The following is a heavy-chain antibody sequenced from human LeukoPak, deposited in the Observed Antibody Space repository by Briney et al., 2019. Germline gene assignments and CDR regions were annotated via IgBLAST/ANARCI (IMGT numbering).Heavy chain of an antibody. CDR3: VKGGGIVLRFLEWLLDT. J-gene: IGHJ5*02. Sequence: GASLRLSCAASVFTFSRHAKSWVRQPPAKGLEWVAGISGNGTDKFYADSVKGRFSISRDNSDNTVYLQMNSLRVEETAMYYCVKGGGIVLRFLEWLLDTWGQGTLVVVSS. D-gene: IGHD3-3*01. V-gene: IGHV3-23*01. CDR1: VFTFSRHA. CDR2: ISGNGTDK.